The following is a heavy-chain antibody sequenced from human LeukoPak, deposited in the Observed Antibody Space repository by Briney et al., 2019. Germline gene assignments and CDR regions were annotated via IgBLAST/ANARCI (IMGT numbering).Heavy chain of an antibody. CDR1: GFTFSSYS. CDR2: ISSSTI. D-gene: IGHD2-2*02. CDR3: ARSPPGYCSSTSCYTRPLDY. Sequence: GGSLRLSCAASGFTFSSYSMNWVRQAPGKGLEWVSYISSSTIYYADSVKGRFTISRDNAKNSLYLQMNSLRDEDTAVYYCARSPPGYCSSTSCYTRPLDYWGQGTLVTVSS. J-gene: IGHJ4*02. V-gene: IGHV3-48*02.